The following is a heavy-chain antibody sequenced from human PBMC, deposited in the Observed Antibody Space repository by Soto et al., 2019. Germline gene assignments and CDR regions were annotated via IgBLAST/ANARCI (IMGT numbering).Heavy chain of an antibody. J-gene: IGHJ6*02. CDR3: AASIFYYGMDV. Sequence: ESLTISCKGSGYTVTNYWIGLVRQMPGKGLEWMGIIYPGDSDTKYNPSFQGQVTISADKSITTTYLRWTSLKASDTAIYYCAASIFYYGMDVWGQGTTVTVSS. CDR2: IYPGDSDT. CDR1: GYTVTNYW. V-gene: IGHV5-51*01.